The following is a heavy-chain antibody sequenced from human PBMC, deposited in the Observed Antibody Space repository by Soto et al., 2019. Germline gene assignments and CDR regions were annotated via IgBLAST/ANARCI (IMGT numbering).Heavy chain of an antibody. CDR2: IIPSLGIA. CDR3: ARDYWSSTCCDLPADGCSYCCYGMDV. CDR1: GGTFSSYT. Sequence: QVQLVQSGAEVKKPGSSVKVSCKASGGTFSSYTISWVRQAPGQGLEWMGRIIPSLGIANYAQKFQGRVTRTPDESARADCMELGSRRADGAAVDYCARDYWSSTCCDLPADGCSYCCYGMDVWGRGSTGSV. V-gene: IGHV1-69*02. J-gene: IGHJ6*02. D-gene: IGHD2-2*01.